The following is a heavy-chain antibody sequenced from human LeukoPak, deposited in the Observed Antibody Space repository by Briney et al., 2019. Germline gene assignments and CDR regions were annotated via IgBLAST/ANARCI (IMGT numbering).Heavy chain of an antibody. V-gene: IGHV3-30-3*01. CDR2: VSNDGSNQ. Sequence: GGSLRLSCAASGFTFTYYAMHWVRQAPGKGLEWVSVVSNDGSNQDYTDSVKGRFTISRDNSKNTLYLQMNSLRAEDTAVYYCARDSQQWLVREFDYWGQGTLVTVSS. D-gene: IGHD6-19*01. J-gene: IGHJ4*02. CDR1: GFTFTYYA. CDR3: ARDSQQWLVREFDY.